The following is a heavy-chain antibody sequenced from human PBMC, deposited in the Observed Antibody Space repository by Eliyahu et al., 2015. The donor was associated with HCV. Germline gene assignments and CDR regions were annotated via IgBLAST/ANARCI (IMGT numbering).Heavy chain of an antibody. CDR3: ARRAVAGAFGDY. CDR2: ISGNSANT. D-gene: IGHD6-19*01. CDR1: GFTFSSYA. Sequence: EVQLLESGGGLVQPGGSXRLSCAASGFTFSSYAMSWVRQAPGKGLAWASAISGNSANTYYADSVKGRFTISRDNSKNTLYLQINSLRAEDTAVYYCARRAVAGAFGDYWGQGTLVTVSS. J-gene: IGHJ4*02. V-gene: IGHV3-23*01.